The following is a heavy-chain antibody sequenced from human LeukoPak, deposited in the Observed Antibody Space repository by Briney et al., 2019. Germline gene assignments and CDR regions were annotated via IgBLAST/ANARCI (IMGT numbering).Heavy chain of an antibody. V-gene: IGHV1-18*01. Sequence: ASVKVPCKASGYTFTSYGINWVRQAPGQGLEWMGWISTYNGKTNYAQKFQGRVTMTTDTSTTTAFMELRSLRSDDTAVYYCARERGRITMIRGGYDALDIWGQGTMLTVSS. D-gene: IGHD3-10*01. CDR1: GYTFTSYG. CDR3: ARERGRITMIRGGYDALDI. J-gene: IGHJ3*02. CDR2: ISTYNGKT.